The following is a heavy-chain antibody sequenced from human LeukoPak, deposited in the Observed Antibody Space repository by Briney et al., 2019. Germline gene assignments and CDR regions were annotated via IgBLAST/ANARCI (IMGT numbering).Heavy chain of an antibody. CDR3: AKNSGGTCYSHLDY. Sequence: GGSLRLSCAASGFTFSSYGMTWVRQAPGKGLEWVSGISGSGGSTYYEDSVKGRFTISRDNSKNTLYLQMNSLRAEDTAVYYCAKNSGGTCYSHLDYLGQGTLVTVSS. CDR2: ISGSGGST. V-gene: IGHV3-23*01. J-gene: IGHJ4*02. D-gene: IGHD2-15*01. CDR1: GFTFSSYG.